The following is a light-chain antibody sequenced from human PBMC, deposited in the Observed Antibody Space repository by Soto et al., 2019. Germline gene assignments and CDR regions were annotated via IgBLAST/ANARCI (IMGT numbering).Light chain of an antibody. V-gene: IGLV2-8*01. CDR3: SSYAGSNSNV. CDR2: EVS. CDR1: SSDVGGYNN. Sequence: QSALTQPPSASGSPGQSVTISCTGTSSDVGGYNNVSWYQQHPGKAPKLMIYEVSKRPSGVPDRFSGSKSGNTASLTVSGLQAEDEADYYCSSYAGSNSNVFGGGTKLTVL. J-gene: IGLJ2*01.